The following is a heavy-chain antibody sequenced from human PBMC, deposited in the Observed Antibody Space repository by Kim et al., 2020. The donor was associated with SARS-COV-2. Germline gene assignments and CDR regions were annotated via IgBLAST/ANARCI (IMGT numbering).Heavy chain of an antibody. V-gene: IGHV1-2*06. CDR2: INPNSGGT. D-gene: IGHD2-21*02. J-gene: IGHJ4*02. Sequence: ASVKVSCKASGYTFTGYYMHWVRQAPGQGLEWMGRINPNSGGTNYAQKFQGRVTMTRDTSIRTAYMELSRLRSDDTAMYYCARRMYGGNSVECDYWGQGTLVTVSS. CDR1: GYTFTGYY. CDR3: ARRMYGGNSVECDY.